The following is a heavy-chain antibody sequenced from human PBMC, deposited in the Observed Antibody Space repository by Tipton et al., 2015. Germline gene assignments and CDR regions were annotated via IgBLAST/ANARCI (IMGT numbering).Heavy chain of an antibody. CDR1: GGSISSSSYY. CDR2: IYYSGTT. J-gene: IGHJ4*02. V-gene: IGHV4-39*01. D-gene: IGHD5-18*01. CDR3: ARLRAMTETFDS. Sequence: TLSLTCTVSGGSISSSSYYWGWIRQPPGKGLEWIGTIYYSGTTYYNPSLKSRVTISVDTSKNQFSLKLSSVTAADTALYYCARLRAMTETFDSWGQETLVTVSS.